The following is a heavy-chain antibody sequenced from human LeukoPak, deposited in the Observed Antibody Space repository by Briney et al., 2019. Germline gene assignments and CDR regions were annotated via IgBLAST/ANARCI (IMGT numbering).Heavy chain of an antibody. CDR1: GGSISSSSYY. J-gene: IGHJ6*03. CDR2: IYYSGST. V-gene: IGHV4-39*01. CDR3: ASKGSSVAVGRVGYYYYYMDV. D-gene: IGHD2-15*01. Sequence: SETLSPTCTVSGGSISSSSYYWGWIRQPPGKGLEWIGSIYYSGSTYYNPSLKSRVTISVDTSKNQFSLKLSSVTAADTAVYYCASKGSSVAVGRVGYYYYYMDVWGKGTTVTVSS.